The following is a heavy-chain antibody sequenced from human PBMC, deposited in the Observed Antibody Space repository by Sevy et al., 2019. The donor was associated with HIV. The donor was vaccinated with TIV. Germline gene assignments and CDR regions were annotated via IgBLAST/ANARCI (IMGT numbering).Heavy chain of an antibody. D-gene: IGHD3-10*01. CDR2: ISDSGDTT. J-gene: IGHJ4*02. CDR1: GFTFTNYA. CDR3: AKLPSTVMFREKGY. V-gene: IGHV3-23*01. Sequence: GGSLRLSCAASGFTFTNYAMNWVRQAPGKGLEWVSGISDSGDTTHYAESVKGRFTISRDNSKNTGSLQMSSLRAEDTAIYYCAKLPSTVMFREKGYWGQGTRVTV.